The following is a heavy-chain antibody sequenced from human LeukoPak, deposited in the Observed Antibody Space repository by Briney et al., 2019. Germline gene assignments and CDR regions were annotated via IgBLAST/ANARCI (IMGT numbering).Heavy chain of an antibody. V-gene: IGHV4-59*08. J-gene: IGHJ6*02. CDR2: IYYSGST. CDR3: ARHPGIAAAGTSYYYGMDV. CDR1: GGSISSYY. D-gene: IGHD6-13*01. Sequence: PSETLSLTCTVSGGSISSYYWSWIRQPPGKGLEWIGYIYYSGSTNYNPSLKSRVTISVDTSKNQFSLKLSSVTAADTAVYYCARHPGIAAAGTSYYYGMDVWGQGTTVTVSS.